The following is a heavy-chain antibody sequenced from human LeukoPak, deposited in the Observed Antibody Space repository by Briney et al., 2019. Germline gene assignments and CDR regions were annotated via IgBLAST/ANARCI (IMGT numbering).Heavy chain of an antibody. J-gene: IGHJ3*02. Sequence: ASVKVSCKASGYTFTSYYMHWVRQAPGQGLEWMGIINPSGGSTSYAQKFQGRVTMTRDTSTSTVYMELSSLRPEDTAVYYCARVPDIVATTEADAFDIWGQGTMVTVSS. V-gene: IGHV1-46*01. CDR1: GYTFTSYY. D-gene: IGHD5-12*01. CDR3: ARVPDIVATTEADAFDI. CDR2: INPSGGST.